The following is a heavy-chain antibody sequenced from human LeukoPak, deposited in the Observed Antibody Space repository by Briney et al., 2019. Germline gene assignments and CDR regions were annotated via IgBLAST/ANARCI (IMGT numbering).Heavy chain of an antibody. CDR1: GGSISSYY. CDR2: ISYSGSP. Sequence: SETLSLTCTVSGGSISSYYWSWIRQPPGKGLEWIGYISYSGSPNYNPSLKSRVTISVNTSKNQFSLKLSSVTAADTAVYYCARVEEGYGSGRRENYYYYYMDVWGKGTTVTISS. CDR3: ARVEEGYGSGRRENYYYYYMDV. J-gene: IGHJ6*03. V-gene: IGHV4-59*01. D-gene: IGHD3-10*01.